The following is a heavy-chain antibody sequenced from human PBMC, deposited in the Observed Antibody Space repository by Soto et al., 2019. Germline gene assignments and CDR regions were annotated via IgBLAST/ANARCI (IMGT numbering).Heavy chain of an antibody. CDR2: IYYSGTT. J-gene: IGHJ5*02. Sequence: QVQLQESGPGLVKPSETLSLTCTVSGGSISRGGYYWSWIRQHPGKGLEWIGYIYYSGTTYYNPSLKSRVTISVDTSKNQSSLKLSSVTAADTAVYYCARDLYGGNSGVWFDPWGQGTLVTVSS. D-gene: IGHD2-21*02. CDR3: ARDLYGGNSGVWFDP. CDR1: GGSISRGGYY. V-gene: IGHV4-31*03.